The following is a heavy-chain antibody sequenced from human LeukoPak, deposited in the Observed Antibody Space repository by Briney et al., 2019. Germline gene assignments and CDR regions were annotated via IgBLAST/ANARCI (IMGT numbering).Heavy chain of an antibody. V-gene: IGHV1-46*01. CDR3: ARGEENTYYYDSSGYSTSQH. CDR2: INPSGGST. CDR1: GYTFTSYY. D-gene: IGHD3-22*01. J-gene: IGHJ1*01. Sequence: ASVKVSCKASGYTFTSYYMHWVRLAPGQGLEWMGIINPSGGSTSYAQKFQGRVTMTRDTSTSTVYMELSSLRSEDTAVYYCARGEENTYYYDSSGYSTSQHWGQGTLVTVSS.